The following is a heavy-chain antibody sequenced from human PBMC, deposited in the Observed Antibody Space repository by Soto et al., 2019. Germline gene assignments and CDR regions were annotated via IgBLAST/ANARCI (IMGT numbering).Heavy chain of an antibody. CDR2: ISGSGGST. J-gene: IGHJ6*02. CDR3: AKAVVAADYGSGSYYNVGHYYGMDV. Sequence: PGGSLRLSCAASGFTFSSYAMSWVRQAPGKGLEWVSAISGSGGSTYYADPVKGRFTISRDNSKNTLYLQMNSLRAEDTAVYYCAKAVVAADYGSGSYYNVGHYYGMDVWGQGTTVTVSS. D-gene: IGHD3-10*01. CDR1: GFTFSSYA. V-gene: IGHV3-23*01.